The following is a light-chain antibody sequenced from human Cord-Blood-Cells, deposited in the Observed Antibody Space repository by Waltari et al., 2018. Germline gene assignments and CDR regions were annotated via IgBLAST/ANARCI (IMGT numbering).Light chain of an antibody. CDR3: CSYAGSPWV. CDR2: DVS. Sequence: QSALTQPRSVSGPPGQSVTISCTGTSSDVGGYNYVSWYQQHPGKAPKLMIYDVSKRPSGVPDRFSGSKSGNTASLTISGLQAEDEADYYCCSYAGSPWVFGGGTKLTVL. V-gene: IGLV2-11*01. CDR1: SSDVGGYNY. J-gene: IGLJ3*02.